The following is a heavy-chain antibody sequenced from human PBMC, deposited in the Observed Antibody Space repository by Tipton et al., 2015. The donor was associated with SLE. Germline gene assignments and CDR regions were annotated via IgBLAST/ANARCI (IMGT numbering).Heavy chain of an antibody. CDR3: ARSRGPGDATTAYYYYYGMDV. J-gene: IGHJ6*02. CDR1: GGSISSGGYS. Sequence: LRLSCAVSGGSISSGGYSWSWIWQPPGKGLEWIGYIYHSGSTYYNPSLKSRVTISVDRSKNQFSLKLSSVTAADTAVYYCARSRGPGDATTAYYYYYGMDVWGQGTTVTVSS. V-gene: IGHV4-30-2*01. CDR2: IYHSGST. D-gene: IGHD1-1*01.